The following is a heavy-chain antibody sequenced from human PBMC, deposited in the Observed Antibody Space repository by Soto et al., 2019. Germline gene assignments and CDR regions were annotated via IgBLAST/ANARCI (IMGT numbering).Heavy chain of an antibody. V-gene: IGHV4-34*01. CDR2: INHSGST. Sequence: SETLSLTCAVYGGSFSGYYWSWIRQPPGKGLEWIGEINHSGSTNYNPSLKSRVTISVDTSKNQFSLKLSSVTAADTAVYYCARGPYDSSGSPMGYYGMDVWGQGTTVTVSS. CDR3: ARGPYDSSGSPMGYYGMDV. CDR1: GGSFSGYY. J-gene: IGHJ6*02. D-gene: IGHD3-22*01.